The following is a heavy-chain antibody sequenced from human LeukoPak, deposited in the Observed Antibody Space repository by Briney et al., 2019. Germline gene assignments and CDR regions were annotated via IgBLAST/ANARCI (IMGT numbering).Heavy chain of an antibody. Sequence: GGSLRLSCSASGFTFSTHVVISARQARGRGVEWDSVIRGSDGSTTYADSVKDRFTISRDNSNNTLYQHMNSLRAEHTAGHYCAKAAGGFWEVLGLLFGTFDYWGEGVLVGVPS. CDR1: GFTFSTHV. D-gene: IGHD3/OR15-3a*01. V-gene: IGHV3-23*01. CDR2: IRGSDGST. J-gene: IGHJ4*02. CDR3: AKAAGGFWEVLGLLFGTFDY.